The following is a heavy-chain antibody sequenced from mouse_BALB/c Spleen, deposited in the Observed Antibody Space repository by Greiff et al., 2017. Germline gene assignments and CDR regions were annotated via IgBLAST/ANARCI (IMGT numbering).Heavy chain of an antibody. D-gene: IGHD1-1*01. CDR1: GYTFTSYW. CDR3: ARYRESTVGFAY. Sequence: QVQLQQPGAELVKPGASVKLSCKASGYTFTSYWMHWVKQRPGQGLEWIGEINPSNGRTNYNEKFKSKATLTVDKSSSTAYMQLSSLTSEDSAVFYWARYRESTVGFAYWGQGTLVTVSA. V-gene: IGHV1S81*02. J-gene: IGHJ3*01. CDR2: INPSNGRT.